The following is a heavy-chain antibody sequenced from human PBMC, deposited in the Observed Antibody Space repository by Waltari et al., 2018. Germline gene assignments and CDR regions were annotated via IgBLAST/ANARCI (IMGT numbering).Heavy chain of an antibody. V-gene: IGHV3-53*01. CDR2: IYSGGST. D-gene: IGHD3-22*01. Sequence: EVQLVESGGGLIQPGGSLSPSCEAPGVTVRRDYMSWVRQAPGKGLEWVSFIYSGGSTYYADSVKGRFTISRDNSKNPLYLQMNSLRAEDTAVYYCARYLPMTPWGQGTLVTVSS. CDR1: GVTVRRDY. CDR3: ARYLPMTP. J-gene: IGHJ5*02.